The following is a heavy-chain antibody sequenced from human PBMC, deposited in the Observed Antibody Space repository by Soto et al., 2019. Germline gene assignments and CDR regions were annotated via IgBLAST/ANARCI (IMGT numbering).Heavy chain of an antibody. J-gene: IGHJ3*01. CDR1: GYTFTSYG. V-gene: IGHV1-18*01. CDR3: ARVERSYDYIWGSYTIGYP. D-gene: IGHD3-16*01. Sequence: ASVKVSCKASGYTFTSYGISWVRQAPGQGLEWMGWISAYNGNTNYAQKLQGRVTMTTDTSTSTAYMELRSLRSDDTAVYYCARVERSYDYIWGSYTIGYPWGQGTMVTVSS. CDR2: ISAYNGNT.